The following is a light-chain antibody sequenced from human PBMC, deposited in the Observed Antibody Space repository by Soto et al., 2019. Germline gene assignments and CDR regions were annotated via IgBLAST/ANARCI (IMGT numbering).Light chain of an antibody. CDR3: AAWDDTLSGPHVV. Sequence: QSVLTQPPSSSGTPGQSVTISCSGSSSNIGSNYVYWYQQLPGTAPKLLIYTNNQRPSGVPDRFSGSKSGTSASLAISGLRSEDEADYYGAAWDDTLSGPHVVFGGGTKLTVL. CDR1: SSNIGSNY. CDR2: TNN. J-gene: IGLJ2*01. V-gene: IGLV1-47*01.